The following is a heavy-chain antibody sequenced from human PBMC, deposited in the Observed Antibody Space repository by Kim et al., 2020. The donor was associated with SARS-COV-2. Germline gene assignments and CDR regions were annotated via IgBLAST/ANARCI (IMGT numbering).Heavy chain of an antibody. Sequence: GGSLRLSCTASGFTFTDYAMHWVRQAPGKGLEWVALIWYDGTNANYADSVKGRFNISRDNAKNKVHLEMKSLTAEDTATYYCARGLAYNDLLSGLSWGQGTLVSVSS. J-gene: IGHJ5*02. CDR2: IWYDGTNA. CDR3: ARGLAYNDLLSGLS. D-gene: IGHD3-3*01. CDR1: GFTFTDYA. V-gene: IGHV3-33*01.